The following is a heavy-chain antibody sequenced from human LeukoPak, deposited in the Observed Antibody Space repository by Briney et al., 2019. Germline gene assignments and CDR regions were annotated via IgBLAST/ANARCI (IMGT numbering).Heavy chain of an antibody. CDR1: GYTFTSYG. CDR3: ARPYCSGGFCHDYFDY. D-gene: IGHD2-15*01. J-gene: IGHJ4*02. V-gene: IGHV1-18*01. Sequence: ASVKVSCKASGYTFTSYGISWVRQAPGQGLEWMGWISAYNGNTNYAQKFQGRVTMTRDTSISTACMELSGLTSDDTAVYYCARPYCSGGFCHDYFDYWGQGTLVTVSS. CDR2: ISAYNGNT.